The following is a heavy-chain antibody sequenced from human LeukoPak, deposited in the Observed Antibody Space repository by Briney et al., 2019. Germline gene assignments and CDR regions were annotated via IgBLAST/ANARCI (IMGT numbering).Heavy chain of an antibody. CDR1: GYSFTSYW. J-gene: IGHJ4*02. D-gene: IGHD5-24*01. V-gene: IGHV5-51*01. Sequence: GESLKISCKGSGYSFTSYWIAWVRKMPGKGLEWMGIIYPDDSDTRYSPSFQGQVTISADKSIATAYLQWSSLKASDTAMYYCARPVEMATSPFDYWGQGTLVTVSS. CDR2: IYPDDSDT. CDR3: ARPVEMATSPFDY.